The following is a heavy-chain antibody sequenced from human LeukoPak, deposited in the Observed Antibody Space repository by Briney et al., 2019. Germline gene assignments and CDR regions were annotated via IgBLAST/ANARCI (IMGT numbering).Heavy chain of an antibody. CDR2: IYPGDSDT. CDR3: ARHSGVALAGKAFDL. V-gene: IGHV5-51*01. Sequence: GESLKISCKGSGYNFNTFWIGWVRQKPGEGLEWVGIIYPGDSDTKYSPAVQGQVTISADKSIRTAFLRWSSLEASDTAIYYCARHSGVALAGKAFDLWGQGTMVTVSS. CDR1: GYNFNTFW. D-gene: IGHD6-19*01. J-gene: IGHJ3*01.